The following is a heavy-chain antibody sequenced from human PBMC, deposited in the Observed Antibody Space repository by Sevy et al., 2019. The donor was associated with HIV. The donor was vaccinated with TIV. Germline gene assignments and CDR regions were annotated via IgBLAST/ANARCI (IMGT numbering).Heavy chain of an antibody. Sequence: GESLKISCAASGFTFSTYAMSWVRQAPGKGLEWVSGISGSGGYTYYADSVKGRFTISRDNSKKTLDLQMHSLRAEDTAVYYCAKEGYESSGYYHWGQGTLVTVSS. J-gene: IGHJ5*02. CDR3: AKEGYESSGYYH. CDR2: ISGSGGYT. V-gene: IGHV3-23*01. CDR1: GFTFSTYA. D-gene: IGHD3-22*01.